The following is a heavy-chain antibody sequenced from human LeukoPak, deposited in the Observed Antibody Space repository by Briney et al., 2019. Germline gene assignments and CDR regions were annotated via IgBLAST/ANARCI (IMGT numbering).Heavy chain of an antibody. CDR2: IYYSGST. CDR1: GGSISSGGYY. Sequence: SETLSLTCTVSGGSISSGGYYWSWIRQHPGKGLEWIGYIYYSGSTYYNPSLKSRVTISVDTSKNQFSLKLSSVTAADTAVYYCATEQLVSDYGMDVWGQGTTVTVSS. V-gene: IGHV4-31*03. CDR3: ATEQLVSDYGMDV. J-gene: IGHJ6*02. D-gene: IGHD6-6*01.